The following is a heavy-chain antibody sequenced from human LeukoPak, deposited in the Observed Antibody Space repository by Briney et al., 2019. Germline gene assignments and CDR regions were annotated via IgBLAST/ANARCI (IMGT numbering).Heavy chain of an antibody. CDR3: AKSPPGDSSSWYFDY. CDR2: ISGSGGST. Sequence: SGGSLRLSCAASGFTFSSYAMSWVRQAPGKGLEWVSAISGSGGSTYYADSVKGRFTISRDNSKNTLYLQMNSLRAEDTALYYPAKSPPGDSSSWYFDYWGQGTLVTVSS. V-gene: IGHV3-23*01. J-gene: IGHJ4*02. CDR1: GFTFSSYA. D-gene: IGHD6-13*01.